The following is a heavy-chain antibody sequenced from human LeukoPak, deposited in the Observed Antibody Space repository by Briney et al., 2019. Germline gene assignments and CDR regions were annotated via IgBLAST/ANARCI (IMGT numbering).Heavy chain of an antibody. CDR3: ASSSVDIVPTIAPGLVGFDY. CDR1: GFTFSSYA. J-gene: IGHJ4*02. V-gene: IGHV3-64*01. Sequence: PGGSLRLSCAASGFTFSSYAMHWVRQAPGKGLEYVSSISSNGGSTYYANSVKGRFTISRDNSKNTLYLQMGSLRAEDMAVYYCASSSVDIVPTIAPGLVGFDYWGQGTLVTVSS. CDR2: ISSNGGST. D-gene: IGHD5-12*01.